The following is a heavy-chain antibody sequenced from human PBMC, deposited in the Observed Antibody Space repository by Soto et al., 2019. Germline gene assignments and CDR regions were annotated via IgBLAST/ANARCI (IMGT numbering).Heavy chain of an antibody. CDR3: VHRYYDFWSGYSKDWYFDL. V-gene: IGHV2-5*02. CDR2: IYWDDDK. J-gene: IGHJ2*01. D-gene: IGHD3-3*01. Sequence: QITLKESGPTLVKPTQTLTLTCTFSGFSLSTSGVGVGWIRQPPGKALEWLALIYWDDDKRYSPSLKSRLTITKDTSKNQVVLTMTNMDPVDTATYYCVHRYYDFWSGYSKDWYFDLWGRGTLVTVSS. CDR1: GFSLSTSGVG.